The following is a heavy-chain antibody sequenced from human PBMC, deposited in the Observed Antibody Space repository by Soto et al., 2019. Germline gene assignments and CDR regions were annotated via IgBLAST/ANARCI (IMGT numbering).Heavy chain of an antibody. V-gene: IGHV4-34*01. CDR1: GGSFSGYY. CDR2: INHSGST. J-gene: IGHJ4*02. D-gene: IGHD3-3*01. CDR3: ARAKEGDFWSGYDY. Sequence: PSETLSLTCAVYGGSFSGYYWSWIRQPPGKGLEWMGEINHSGSTNYNPSLKIRVTISVDTSKNQFSLKLSSVTAADTAVYYCARAKEGDFWSGYDYWGQGTLVTVSS.